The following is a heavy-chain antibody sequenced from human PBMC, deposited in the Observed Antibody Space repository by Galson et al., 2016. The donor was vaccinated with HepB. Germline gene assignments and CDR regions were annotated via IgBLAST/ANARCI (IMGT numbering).Heavy chain of an antibody. J-gene: IGHJ4*02. D-gene: IGHD6-13*01. CDR2: ISAWNGNT. V-gene: IGHV1-18*01. CDR1: GYTFTTYG. Sequence: SVKVSCKASGYTFTTYGVTWVRQAPGQGLEWMGWISAWNGNTQYAQKMHDRVTLTTDTSTSTAYMELRSLRSNDTAVYYCARDISFIAGGGTQPLDNWGQGTLVIVSS. CDR3: ARDISFIAGGGTQPLDN.